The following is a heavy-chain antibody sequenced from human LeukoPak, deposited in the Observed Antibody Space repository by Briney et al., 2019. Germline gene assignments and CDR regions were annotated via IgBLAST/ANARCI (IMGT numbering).Heavy chain of an antibody. J-gene: IGHJ5*02. CDR1: GYTFTSYG. V-gene: IGHV1-18*01. CDR2: ISAYNGNT. D-gene: IGHD1-1*01. Sequence: ASVKVCCKASGYTFTSYGISWVRQAPGQGLEWMGWISAYNGNTNYAQKLQGRVTMTTDTSTSTAYMELRSLRSDDTAVYYCARGRRQLERQMYWFDPWGQGTVVPVSS. CDR3: ARGRRQLERQMYWFDP.